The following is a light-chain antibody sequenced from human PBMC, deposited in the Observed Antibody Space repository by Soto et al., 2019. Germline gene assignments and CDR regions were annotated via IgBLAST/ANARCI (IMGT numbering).Light chain of an antibody. V-gene: IGKV3-15*01. CDR1: ESVSSN. J-gene: IGKJ1*01. CDR2: GAS. CDR3: QHYNNWPKT. Sequence: EVVMTQSPATLSVSPGERATLSCRASESVSSNLAWYQQKPGQAPRLLIYGASTMATGIPARFSGSGSGTEFTLTICSLQSEDFAVYYCQHYNNWPKTFGQGTKVDIK.